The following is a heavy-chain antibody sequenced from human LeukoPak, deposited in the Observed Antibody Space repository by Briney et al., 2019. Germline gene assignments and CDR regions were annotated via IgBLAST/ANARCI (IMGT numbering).Heavy chain of an antibody. V-gene: IGHV3-48*01. CDR1: GFIFSSYS. CDR2: ISSSSSTI. D-gene: IGHD6-13*01. Sequence: GGSLRLSCAASGFIFSSYSMNWVRQAPGKGLEWVSYISSSSSTIYYADSVKGRFTISRDNAKNSLYLQMNSLRAEDTAVYYCARGWYSSDYWGQGTLVTVSS. J-gene: IGHJ4*02. CDR3: ARGWYSSDY.